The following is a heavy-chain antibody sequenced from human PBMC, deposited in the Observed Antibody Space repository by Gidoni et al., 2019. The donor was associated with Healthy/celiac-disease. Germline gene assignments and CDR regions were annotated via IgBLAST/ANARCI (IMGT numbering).Heavy chain of an antibody. V-gene: IGHV3-9*01. Sequence: EVQLVESGVGLVQPGRSLRLSCAASGFTFDDYAMLWVRPAPGKGLEWVSGISWNSGSIGYADSVKGRFTISRDNAKNSLYLQMNSLRAEDTALYYCAKDMGPGIAAAGTFYYYGMDVWGQGTTVTVSS. D-gene: IGHD6-13*01. CDR2: ISWNSGSI. CDR1: GFTFDDYA. CDR3: AKDMGPGIAAAGTFYYYGMDV. J-gene: IGHJ6*02.